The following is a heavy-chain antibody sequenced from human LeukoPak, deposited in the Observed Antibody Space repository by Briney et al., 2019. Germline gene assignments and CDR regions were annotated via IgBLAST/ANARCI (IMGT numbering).Heavy chain of an antibody. CDR3: ARGGAARLHFQN. Sequence: SETLSLTCTVSGGSLSTYYWNWIRQPPGKGLEWIGYIYHSGSTNYNPSLQSRVTIPVDTSKNQFSLNLNSVTAADTAVYYCARGGAARLHFQNWGQGTLVTVSS. V-gene: IGHV4-59*01. J-gene: IGHJ1*01. CDR2: IYHSGST. CDR1: GGSLSTYY. D-gene: IGHD6-6*01.